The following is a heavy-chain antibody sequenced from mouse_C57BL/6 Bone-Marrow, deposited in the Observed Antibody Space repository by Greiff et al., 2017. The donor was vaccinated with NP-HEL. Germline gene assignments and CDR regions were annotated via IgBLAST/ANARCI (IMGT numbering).Heavy chain of an antibody. D-gene: IGHD1-1*01. Sequence: EVNLVESEGGLVQPGSSMKLSCTASGFTFSDYYMAWVRQVPEKGLEWVANINYDGSSTYYLDSLKSRFIISRDNAKNILYLQMSSLKSEDTATYYGARDGGSSSYYAMDYWGQGTSVTVSS. J-gene: IGHJ4*01. V-gene: IGHV5-16*01. CDR2: INYDGSST. CDR3: ARDGGSSSYYAMDY. CDR1: GFTFSDYY.